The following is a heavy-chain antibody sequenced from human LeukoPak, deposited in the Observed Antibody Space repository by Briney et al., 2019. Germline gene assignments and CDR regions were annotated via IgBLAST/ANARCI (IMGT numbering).Heavy chain of an antibody. CDR3: ARIRSRKWGFDY. V-gene: IGHV4-59*12. CDR1: GGSINNYY. Sequence: SETLSLTCAVSGGSINNYYWSWIRQPPGKGLEWIGYIYDSGSTNYNPSLKSRVTISIDTSKNQFSLKLSSVTAADTAVYYCARIRSRKWGFDYWGQGTLVTVSS. J-gene: IGHJ4*02. D-gene: IGHD1-26*01. CDR2: IYDSGST.